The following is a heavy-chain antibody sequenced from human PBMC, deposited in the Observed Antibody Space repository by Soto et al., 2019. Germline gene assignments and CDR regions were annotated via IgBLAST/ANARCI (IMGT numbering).Heavy chain of an antibody. CDR3: ARGRYGDY. CDR1: GYAFTTNG. D-gene: IGHD1-1*01. V-gene: IGHV1-18*01. CDR2: ISAHNGNT. Sequence: QVHLVQSGAEVKKPGASVKVSAKGSGYAFTTNGTTWVRQAPGQGLEWMGWISAHNGNTNYAQKLQGRVTVTRDTSTSTAYMELRSLRSDDTAVYYCARGRYGDYWGQGALVTVSS. J-gene: IGHJ4*02.